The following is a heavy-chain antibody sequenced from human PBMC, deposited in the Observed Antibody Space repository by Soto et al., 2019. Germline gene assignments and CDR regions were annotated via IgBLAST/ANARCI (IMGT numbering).Heavy chain of an antibody. CDR2: IYYTGST. CDR1: GGSGSSESHY. Sequence: LELQSHTSTVSGGSGSSESHYWSRNRQTPGKGLEWIAYIYYTGSTNYNPSLKGRVTMSVDTSRDQVSLRLRSVTRADTAVYYCARDQYDFRSGSYYYAMEVWGQGTKVTVSS. J-gene: IGHJ6*02. CDR3: ARDQYDFRSGSYYYAMEV. V-gene: IGHV4-61*01. D-gene: IGHD3-3*01.